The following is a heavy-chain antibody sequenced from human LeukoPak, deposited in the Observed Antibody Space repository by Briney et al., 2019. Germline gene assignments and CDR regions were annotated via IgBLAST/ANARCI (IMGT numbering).Heavy chain of an antibody. Sequence: SETLSLTCTVSGGSISSYYWSWIRQPPGKGLEWIGYIYYSGSTNYNPSLKSRVTISVDTSKNQFSLKLSSVTAADTAVYYCARDRDDAYGDFTLWGQGTLVTVSS. CDR1: GGSISSYY. V-gene: IGHV4-59*01. J-gene: IGHJ4*02. D-gene: IGHD4-17*01. CDR3: ARDRDDAYGDFTL. CDR2: IYYSGST.